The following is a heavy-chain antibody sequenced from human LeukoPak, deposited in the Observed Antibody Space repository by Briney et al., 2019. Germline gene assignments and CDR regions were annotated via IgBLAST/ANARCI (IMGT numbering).Heavy chain of an antibody. CDR1: GFTFSTYA. V-gene: IGHV3-23*01. CDR3: AKDEDYDSSGVYNY. Sequence: GGSLRLSCAASGFTFSTYAMNWVRHTPGKGLEWVSSIVGSGADTYYADSVKGRFTISRDNSKNTLYLQMNSLRAEDTAVYYCAKDEDYDSSGVYNYWGQGTLVTVSS. J-gene: IGHJ4*02. D-gene: IGHD3-22*01. CDR2: IVGSGADT.